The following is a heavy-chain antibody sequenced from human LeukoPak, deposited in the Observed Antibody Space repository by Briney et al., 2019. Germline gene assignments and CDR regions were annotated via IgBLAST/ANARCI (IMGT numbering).Heavy chain of an antibody. CDR1: GFTFSSYW. CDR3: ARDGQGATTQFDY. D-gene: IGHD5-12*01. Sequence: GGSLRLSCAASGFTFSSYWMHWVRHAPGKGLVWVSRINSDGSSTNYADSVKGRFTISRDNAKNTLYLQMNSLRAEYTAVYYCARDGQGATTQFDYWGQGTLVTVSS. J-gene: IGHJ4*02. CDR2: INSDGSST. V-gene: IGHV3-74*01.